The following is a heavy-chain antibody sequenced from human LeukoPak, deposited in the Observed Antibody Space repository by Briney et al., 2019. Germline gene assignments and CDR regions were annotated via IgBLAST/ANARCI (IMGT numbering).Heavy chain of an antibody. CDR1: GFTFSSNW. CDR3: ARVHRFHFDY. Sequence: GGSLRLSCAASGFTFSSNWMSWVRQAPGKGLEWVANIKQDGSEKYYVDCVKGRFTISRDNAKNSLYLQMNSLRAEDTAVYYCARVHRFHFDYWGQGTLVTVSS. V-gene: IGHV3-7*04. D-gene: IGHD3-10*01. CDR2: IKQDGSEK. J-gene: IGHJ4*02.